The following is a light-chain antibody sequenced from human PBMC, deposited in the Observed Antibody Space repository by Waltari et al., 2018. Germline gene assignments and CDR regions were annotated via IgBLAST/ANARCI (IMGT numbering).Light chain of an antibody. CDR1: QSVSRA. CDR3: QHYVRLPVT. Sequence: EIVLTQSPGTLSLSLGERATVSCRASQSVSRALAWYQQKPGQAPRLLTYGASTRATGIPDRFSGSGSGTDFSLTISRLEPDEFAVYYCQHYVRLPVTFGQGTTVEI. V-gene: IGKV3-20*01. CDR2: GAS. J-gene: IGKJ1*01.